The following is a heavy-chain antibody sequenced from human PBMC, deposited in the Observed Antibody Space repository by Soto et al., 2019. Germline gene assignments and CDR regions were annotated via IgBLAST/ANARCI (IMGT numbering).Heavy chain of an antibody. CDR2: IYYSGST. CDR3: ARGGAWIVATIGAFDY. D-gene: IGHD5-12*01. CDR1: GGSISSYY. Sequence: SETLSLTCTVSGGSISSYYWSWIRQPPGKGLEWIGYIYYSGSTNYNPSLKSRVTISVDTSKNQFSLKLSSVTAADTAVYYCARGGAWIVATIGAFDYWGQGTLVTFSS. V-gene: IGHV4-59*01. J-gene: IGHJ4*02.